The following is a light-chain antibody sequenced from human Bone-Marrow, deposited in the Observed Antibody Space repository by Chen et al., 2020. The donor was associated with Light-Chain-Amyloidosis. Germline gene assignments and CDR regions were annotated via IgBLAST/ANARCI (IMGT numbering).Light chain of an antibody. J-gene: IGLJ3*02. CDR3: QVWDRSSDRPV. CDR1: NIGSTS. V-gene: IGLV3-21*02. Sequence: SYVLTQLSSVSVAPGQTATIACGGNNIGSTSLHWYQQTPGQAPLLVVYDDSDRPSGIPERLSGSNSGSTATLPISRVEAGDEADYYCQVWDRSSDRPVFGGGTKLTVL. CDR2: DDS.